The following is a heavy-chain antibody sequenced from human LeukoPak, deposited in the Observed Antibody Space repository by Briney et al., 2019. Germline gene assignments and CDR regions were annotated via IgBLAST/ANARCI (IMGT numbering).Heavy chain of an antibody. D-gene: IGHD3-22*01. V-gene: IGHV3-30*14. J-gene: IGHJ4*02. Sequence: GGSLRLSCAASGFTFSVSPMHWVRQAPGKGLEWVAGVSHDGIGTYYADSVKGRFTISRDDSKSTLYIQMNSLRAEDTAVYYCARDYYDSSGYWYYFDYWGQGTLVTVSS. CDR3: ARDYYDSSGYWYYFDY. CDR2: VSHDGIGT. CDR1: GFTFSVSP.